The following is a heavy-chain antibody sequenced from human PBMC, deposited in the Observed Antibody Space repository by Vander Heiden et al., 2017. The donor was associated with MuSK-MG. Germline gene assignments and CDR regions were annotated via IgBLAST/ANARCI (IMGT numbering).Heavy chain of an antibody. CDR2: IYWNDDK. J-gene: IGHJ4*02. Sequence: QITLKESGPTLVKPTQPLTLPCTFSGFSLSTSGVGGGWIRQPPGKALEWLALIYWNDDKRYSPSLKSRLTITKDTSKNQVVLTMTNMDPVDTATYYCAHIPRVWGGIDYWGQGTLVTVSS. CDR1: GFSLSTSGVG. V-gene: IGHV2-5*01. CDR3: AHIPRVWGGIDY. D-gene: IGHD3-16*01.